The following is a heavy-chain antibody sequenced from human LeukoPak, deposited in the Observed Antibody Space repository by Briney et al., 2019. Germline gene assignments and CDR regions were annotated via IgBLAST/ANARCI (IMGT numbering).Heavy chain of an antibody. CDR3: AKDIGSSSWYLGN. CDR1: GFTFDDYA. Sequence: PGGSLRLSCAASGFTFDDYAMHWVRHDPGKGLEWVSGISWNSGSIGYADSVKGRFTISRDNAKNSLYLEMNSLRAEDTALYYCAKDIGSSSWYLGNWGQGTLVTVSS. D-gene: IGHD6-13*01. CDR2: ISWNSGSI. J-gene: IGHJ4*02. V-gene: IGHV3-9*01.